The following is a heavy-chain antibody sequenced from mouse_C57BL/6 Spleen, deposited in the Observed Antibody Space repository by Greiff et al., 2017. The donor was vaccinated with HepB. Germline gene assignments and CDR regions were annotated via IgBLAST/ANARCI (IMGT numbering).Heavy chain of an antibody. CDR1: GFTFSSYG. CDR3: ARMDTTVVAHWYFDV. Sequence: VQLKQSGGDLVKPGGSLKLSCAASGFTFSSYGMSWVRQTPDKRLEWVATISSGGSYTYYPDSVKGRFTISRDNAKNTLYLQMSSLKSEDTAMYYCARMDTTVVAHWYFDVWGTGTTVTVSS. V-gene: IGHV5-6*01. J-gene: IGHJ1*03. D-gene: IGHD1-1*01. CDR2: ISSGGSYT.